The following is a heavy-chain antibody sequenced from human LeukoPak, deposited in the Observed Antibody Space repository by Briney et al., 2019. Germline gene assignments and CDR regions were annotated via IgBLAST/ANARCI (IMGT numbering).Heavy chain of an antibody. CDR1: GFTFSSYW. V-gene: IGHV3-7*01. J-gene: IGHJ3*02. CDR3: ARGGPEDAFDI. D-gene: IGHD1-14*01. Sequence: GGSLRLSCAASGFTFSSYWMNWVRQAPGKGLEWVANINQDGSEEDYVDSLKGRFTISRDNAKNSLYLQMNSLRDEDTAVYYCARGGPEDAFDIWGQGTMVTVSS. CDR2: INQDGSEE.